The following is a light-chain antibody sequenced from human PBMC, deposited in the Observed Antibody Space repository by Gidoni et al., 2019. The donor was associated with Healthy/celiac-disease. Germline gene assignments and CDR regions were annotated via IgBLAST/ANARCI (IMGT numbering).Light chain of an antibody. J-gene: IGKJ4*01. Sequence: DIQMTQSPSSLSASVGDRVTITCRASQSISSYLNWYQQNPGKAPKLLIYAASSLQSVVPSRFSGSVSGTYFTLTISSLQPEDFATYYCLQSYSFGGGTKVEIK. CDR1: QSISSY. CDR2: AAS. CDR3: LQSYS. V-gene: IGKV1-39*01.